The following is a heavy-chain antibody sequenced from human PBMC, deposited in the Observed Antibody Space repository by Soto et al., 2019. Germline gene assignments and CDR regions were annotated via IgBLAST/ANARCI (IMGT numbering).Heavy chain of an antibody. CDR1: GFTFSNAW. D-gene: IGHD2-2*01. J-gene: IGHJ6*02. CDR2: IKSKTDGGTT. CDR3: TTAGVVPAAMRYYYYGMDV. V-gene: IGHV3-15*07. Sequence: GGSLRLSXAASGFTFSNAWMNWVRPAPGKGLEGVGRIKSKTDGGTTDYAAPVKGRFTISRDDSKNTLYLQMNSLKTEDTAVYYCTTAGVVPAAMRYYYYGMDVWGQGTTVTVSS.